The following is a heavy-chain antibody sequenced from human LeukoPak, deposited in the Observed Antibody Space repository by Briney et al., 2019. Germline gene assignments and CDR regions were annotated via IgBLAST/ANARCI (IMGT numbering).Heavy chain of an antibody. Sequence: SETLSLTCTVSGGSISSYYWSWIRQPPGKGLEWIGYIYYSGYTNYNPSLKSRVTISVDTSKNQFSLKVRSVTAADTAVYYCARTTMVRGTYYMDVWGKGTTVTNSS. CDR2: IYYSGYT. J-gene: IGHJ6*03. CDR1: GGSISSYY. D-gene: IGHD3-10*01. V-gene: IGHV4-59*12. CDR3: ARTTMVRGTYYMDV.